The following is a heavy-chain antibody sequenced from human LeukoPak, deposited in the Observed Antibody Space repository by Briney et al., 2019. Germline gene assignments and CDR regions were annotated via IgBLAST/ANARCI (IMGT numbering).Heavy chain of an antibody. CDR1: GGSISSSSYY. CDR2: IYYSGST. J-gene: IGHJ3*02. V-gene: IGHV4-39*01. D-gene: IGHD1-1*01. CDR3: ARHGGTTGIDAFDI. Sequence: SETLSPTCTVSGGSISSSSYYWGWIRQPPGKGLEWIGSIYYSGSTYYNPSLKSRVTISVDTSKNQFSLKLSSVTAADTAVYYCARHGGTTGIDAFDIWGQGTMVTVSS.